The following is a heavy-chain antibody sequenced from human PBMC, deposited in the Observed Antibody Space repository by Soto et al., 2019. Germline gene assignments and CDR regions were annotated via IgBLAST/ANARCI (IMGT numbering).Heavy chain of an antibody. CDR2: INPSGSST. V-gene: IGHV1-46*01. D-gene: IGHD7-27*01. Sequence: ASEKVSCKASGYTFTNYYIHWVRQAPGQGHEWMGIINPSGSSTSYSQKLLGRVTMTGDTSTSTVYMHLSVLTYDDTAVYFCARALTEFDYWGPGTLVTVSS. J-gene: IGHJ4*02. CDR1: GYTFTNYY. CDR3: ARALTEFDY.